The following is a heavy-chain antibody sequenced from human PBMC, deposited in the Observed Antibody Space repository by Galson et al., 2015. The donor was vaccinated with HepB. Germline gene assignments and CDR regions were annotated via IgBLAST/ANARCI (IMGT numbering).Heavy chain of an antibody. D-gene: IGHD2-2*01. CDR1: GFTFSNAW. J-gene: IGHJ4*02. CDR2: IKSKTDGGTT. CDR3: TTAWGVGDIVVVPAAN. Sequence: SLRLSCAASGFTFSNAWMSWVRQAPGKGLEWVGRIKSKTDGGTTDYAAPVKGRFTISRDDSKNTLYLQMNSLKTEDTAVYYCTTAWGVGDIVVVPAANWGQGTLVTVSS. V-gene: IGHV3-15*01.